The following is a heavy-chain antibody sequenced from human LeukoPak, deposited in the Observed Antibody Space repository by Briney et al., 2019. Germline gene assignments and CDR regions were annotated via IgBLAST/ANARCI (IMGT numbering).Heavy chain of an antibody. CDR2: INSDGSST. J-gene: IGHJ4*02. V-gene: IGHV3-74*01. CDR3: AKSSGELPEGY. D-gene: IGHD3-10*01. Sequence: PGGSLRLSCAASGFTFSSYWMHWVRQAPGKGLVWVSRINSDGSSTSYADSVKGRFTISRDNAKDSLYLQMNSLRVEDTALYYCAKSSGELPEGYWGQGTLVTVSS. CDR1: GFTFSSYW.